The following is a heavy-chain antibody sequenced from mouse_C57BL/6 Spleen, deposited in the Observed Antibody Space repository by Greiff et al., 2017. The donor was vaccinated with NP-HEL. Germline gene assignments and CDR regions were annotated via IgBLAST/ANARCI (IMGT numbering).Heavy chain of an antibody. J-gene: IGHJ2*01. Sequence: QVQLQQPGAELVMPGASVKLSCKASGYTFTSYWMHWVKQRPGQGLEWIGEIDPSDSYTNYNQKFKGKSTLTVDKSSSTAYMQLSSLTSEDSAVYYCARFPDGYYGGYVDDWGQGTTLTVSS. V-gene: IGHV1-69*01. CDR2: IDPSDSYT. D-gene: IGHD2-3*01. CDR3: ARFPDGYYGGYVDD. CDR1: GYTFTSYW.